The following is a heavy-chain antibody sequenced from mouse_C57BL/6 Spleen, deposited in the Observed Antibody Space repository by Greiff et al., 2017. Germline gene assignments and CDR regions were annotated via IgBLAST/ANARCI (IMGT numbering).Heavy chain of an antibody. CDR3: ASYYGSSYGLYAMDY. V-gene: IGHV2-9-1*01. J-gene: IGHJ4*01. D-gene: IGHD1-1*01. Sequence: VKLMESGPGLVAPSQSLSITCTVSGFSLTSYAISWVRQPPGKGLEWLGVIWTGGGTNYNSALKSRLSISKDNSKSQVFLKMNSLQTDDTARYYCASYYGSSYGLYAMDYWGQGTSVTVSS. CDR1: GFSLTSYA. CDR2: IWTGGGT.